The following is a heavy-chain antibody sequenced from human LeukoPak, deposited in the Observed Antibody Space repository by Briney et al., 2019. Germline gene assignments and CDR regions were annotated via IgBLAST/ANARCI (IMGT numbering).Heavy chain of an antibody. J-gene: IGHJ6*03. Sequence: ASVKVSCKASGSTFNAYYIHWVRQAPGQGLEWMGWINPHSGGTNSTQKFQDKVTMTRDTSISTVYMELSRLRSDDTAVYYCARDRDSYGDYYFFYMDVWGKGTTVAVSS. CDR1: GSTFNAYY. CDR2: INPHSGGT. V-gene: IGHV1-2*02. D-gene: IGHD5-18*01. CDR3: ARDRDSYGDYYFFYMDV.